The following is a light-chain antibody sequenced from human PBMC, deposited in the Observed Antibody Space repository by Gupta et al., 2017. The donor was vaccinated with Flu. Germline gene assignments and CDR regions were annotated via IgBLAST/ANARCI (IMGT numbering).Light chain of an antibody. CDR2: LGS. Sequence: DIVMTQSPLSLPVSPGEPASISCRSSQSLLHRNGYDYLDWYLQKPGQPPQLLIYLGSYRASGVPDSFSGSGSGIDFTLKISRVEAEDVGVYYCMQSLQRGTFGQGTKVEI. J-gene: IGKJ1*01. CDR1: QSLLHRNGYDY. V-gene: IGKV2-28*01. CDR3: MQSLQRGT.